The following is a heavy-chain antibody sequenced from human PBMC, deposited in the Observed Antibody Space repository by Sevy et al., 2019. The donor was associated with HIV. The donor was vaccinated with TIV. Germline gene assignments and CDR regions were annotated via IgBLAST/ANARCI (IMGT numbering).Heavy chain of an antibody. CDR3: ARDDSSEGDIYFQH. D-gene: IGHD3-22*01. Sequence: ASVKVSCKASGYTFTSYGISWVRQAPGQGLEWMGWISAYNGNTNYAQKLQGRVTMTTDTSTSTAYMELRSLRSDDTAVYHCARDDSSEGDIYFQHWGQGTLVTVSS. V-gene: IGHV1-18*01. J-gene: IGHJ1*01. CDR2: ISAYNGNT. CDR1: GYTFTSYG.